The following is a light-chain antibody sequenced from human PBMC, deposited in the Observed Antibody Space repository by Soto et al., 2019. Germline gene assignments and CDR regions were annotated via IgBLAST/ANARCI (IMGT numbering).Light chain of an antibody. Sequence: QSVLTQPPSASGSPGQSVAISCTGTRSDVGGNDHVSWYQQHPGKAPKLIIYEVNKRPSGVPDRFSGSKSGNTASLTVSGLQAEDEADYYCSSYGTNRIFGGGTKVTVL. J-gene: IGLJ2*01. CDR1: RSDVGGNDH. CDR3: SSYGTNRI. V-gene: IGLV2-8*01. CDR2: EVN.